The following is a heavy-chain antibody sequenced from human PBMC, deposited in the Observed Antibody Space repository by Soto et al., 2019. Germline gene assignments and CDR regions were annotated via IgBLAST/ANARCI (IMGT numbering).Heavy chain of an antibody. CDR3: ARGSYVDY. CDR2: IDPSDSYT. J-gene: IGHJ4*02. CDR1: WYSFSSYW. Sequence: GESLKISRKGFWYSFSSYWITWVRQMPGKGLEWMGRIDPSDSYTNYSPSFQGHVTISADKSISTAYLQWSSLKASDTAMYYCARGSYVDYWGQGTLVTVSS. V-gene: IGHV5-10-1*01. D-gene: IGHD1-26*01.